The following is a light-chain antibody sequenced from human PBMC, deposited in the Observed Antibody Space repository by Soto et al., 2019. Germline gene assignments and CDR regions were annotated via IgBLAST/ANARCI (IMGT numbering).Light chain of an antibody. CDR2: DAS. J-gene: IGKJ4*01. CDR1: QSVSSY. CDR3: QQRSNCPLT. Sequence: EIVLTHSPATLSLSPGERATLSCRASQSVSSYLAWYQQKPGQAPRLLIYDASNRATGIPARFSGSGSGTDFTLTISSLEPEDFAVYYCQQRSNCPLTFGGGTKVDIK. V-gene: IGKV3-11*01.